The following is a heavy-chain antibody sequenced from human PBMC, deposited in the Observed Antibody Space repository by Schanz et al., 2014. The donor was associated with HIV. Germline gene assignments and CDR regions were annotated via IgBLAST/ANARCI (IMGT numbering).Heavy chain of an antibody. CDR1: GGSISSGGYY. V-gene: IGHV4-30-2*01. CDR3: ARTYSYDDYFDY. D-gene: IGHD5-18*01. CDR2: IYHSGST. Sequence: QVQLQESGPGLVKPSQTLSLTCTVSGGSISSGGYYWSWIRQPPGKGLEWIGYIYHSGSTYYNPSLKSRVTISVDRSKNQYSLTLTSVTAADTAVYYCARTYSYDDYFDYWGQGTLVTVSS. J-gene: IGHJ4*02.